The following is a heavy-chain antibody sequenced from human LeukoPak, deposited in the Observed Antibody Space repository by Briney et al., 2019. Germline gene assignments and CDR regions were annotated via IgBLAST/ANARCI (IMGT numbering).Heavy chain of an antibody. CDR3: ARRGWYGYYFDY. CDR2: ITSTSSYT. D-gene: IGHD6-19*01. J-gene: IGHJ4*02. V-gene: IGHV3-11*03. CDR1: GFTFSDYY. Sequence: GGSLRLSCAASGFTFSDYYMSWIRQAPGKGLEWVSYITSTSSYTNYADSVKGRFTISRDNAKNSLDLQMNSLRVEDTAVYYCARRGWYGYYFDYWGQGTLVTVSS.